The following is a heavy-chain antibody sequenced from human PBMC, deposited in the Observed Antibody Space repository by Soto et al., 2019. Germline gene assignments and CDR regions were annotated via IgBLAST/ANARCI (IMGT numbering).Heavy chain of an antibody. V-gene: IGHV3-48*01. CDR1: GVTFSSYS. D-gene: IGHD6-19*01. J-gene: IGHJ6*02. CDR3: ERELGVDAVARMDV. CDR2: ISSSSSSI. Sequence: EVQLEESGGGLVQPGGSLRLSCTASGVTFSSYSMVWVRQAPGKGLEWVSYISSSSSSIYYADSVKGRFTTSRDNAKNYTYLQMNSLRVQDTGVYYCERELGVDAVARMDVWGQGTTVTVSS.